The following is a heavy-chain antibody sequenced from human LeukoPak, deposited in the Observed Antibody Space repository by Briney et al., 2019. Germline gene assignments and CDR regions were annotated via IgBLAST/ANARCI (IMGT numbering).Heavy chain of an antibody. Sequence: ASVKVSCKASGYTFTGYYMHWVRQAPGQGLEWMGRINPNSGGTNYAQKFQGRVTMTRDTSISTAYIELSRLRSDDTAVYYCASLSDSGSYFAVDYWGQGTLVTVSS. D-gene: IGHD1-26*01. V-gene: IGHV1-2*06. CDR1: GYTFTGYY. J-gene: IGHJ4*02. CDR2: INPNSGGT. CDR3: ASLSDSGSYFAVDY.